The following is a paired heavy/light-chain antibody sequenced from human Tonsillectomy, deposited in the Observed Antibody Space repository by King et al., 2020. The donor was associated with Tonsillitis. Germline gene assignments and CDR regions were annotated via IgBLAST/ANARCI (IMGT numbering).Light chain of an antibody. CDR2: KDN. Sequence: YDLTQPPSVSVSPGQTARITCSGDSLSKRYAYWYQQKPGLAPVLVIYKDNKRPSGISGRFSGSSSGTTVTLTISGVQAEDEADYYCQSADSSATPYVFGAGTTVTVL. CDR1: SLSKRY. J-gene: IGLJ1*01. V-gene: IGLV3-25*02. CDR3: QSADSSATPYV.
Heavy chain of an antibody. Sequence: QVTLRESGPALVKPTQTLTLTCTLSGFSLNTREMCVSWIRQPPGRALEWLALIDWDNNKYYSTSLKTRLTVSKDTSKNQVVLTMTNMDPVDTGTYYCARTVYSGGWNGLDSWGQGTLVTVSS. J-gene: IGHJ4*02. V-gene: IGHV2-70*01. CDR3: ARTVYSGGWNGLDS. CDR1: GFSLNTREMC. D-gene: IGHD6-19*01. CDR2: IDWDNNK.